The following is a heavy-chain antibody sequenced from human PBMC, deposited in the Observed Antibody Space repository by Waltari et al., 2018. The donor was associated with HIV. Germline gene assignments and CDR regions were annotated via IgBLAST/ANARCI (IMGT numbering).Heavy chain of an antibody. J-gene: IGHJ6*02. CDR3: ASIAYCGGDCYPRGMDV. Sequence: EVQLVESGGGLVQTGGSLRLSCAASGFTVSINYMSWVRQAPGKGLEWVSVIYSGGSTYYADSVKGRFTISRDNSKNTLYLQMNSLRAEDTAVYYCASIAYCGGDCYPRGMDVWGQGTTVTVSS. V-gene: IGHV3-66*01. D-gene: IGHD2-21*02. CDR2: IYSGGST. CDR1: GFTVSINY.